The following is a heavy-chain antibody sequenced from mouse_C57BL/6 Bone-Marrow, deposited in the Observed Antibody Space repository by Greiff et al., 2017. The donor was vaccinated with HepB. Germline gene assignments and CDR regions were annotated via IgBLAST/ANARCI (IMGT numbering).Heavy chain of an antibody. CDR2: IWRGGST. CDR1: GFSLTSYG. V-gene: IGHV2-5*01. CDR3: AKPFIYYYGSSYAMDY. D-gene: IGHD1-1*01. Sequence: VKLQESGPGLVQPSQSLSITCTVSGFSLTSYGVHWVRQSPGKGLEWLGVIWRGGSTDYNAAFMSRLSITKDNSKSQVFFKMNSLQADDTAIYYCAKPFIYYYGSSYAMDYWGQGTSVTVSS. J-gene: IGHJ4*01.